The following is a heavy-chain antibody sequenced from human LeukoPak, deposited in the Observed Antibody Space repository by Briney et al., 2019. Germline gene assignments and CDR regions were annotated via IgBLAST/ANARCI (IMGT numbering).Heavy chain of an antibody. D-gene: IGHD3-22*01. V-gene: IGHV3-21*01. CDR1: GFTFSSYN. J-gene: IGHJ5*02. CDR2: ITSGSSYI. CDR3: ARDLGQYYDTSDNWFDP. Sequence: GGSLRLSCAASGFTFSSYNMNWVRQAPGQGLEWVSSITSGSSYIYYADSVKGRFTISRDNAKSSLYLQMNSLRAEDTAVYYCARDLGQYYDTSDNWFDPWGQGTLVTVSS.